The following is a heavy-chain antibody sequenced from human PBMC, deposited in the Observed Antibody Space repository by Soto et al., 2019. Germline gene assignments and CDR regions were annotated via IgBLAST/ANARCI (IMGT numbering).Heavy chain of an antibody. V-gene: IGHV1-69*06. Sequence: QVQLVQSGAEVKKPGSSVKVSCKASGGTFSSYAISWVRQAHGQGLEWMGGIIPIFGTANYAQKFQGRVTITADKSTSTAYMDLSSLRSEDTAVYYCARVPIAVAGTGWFDPCCQGTLVTVSS. CDR1: GGTFSSYA. D-gene: IGHD6-19*01. CDR3: ARVPIAVAGTGWFDP. CDR2: IIPIFGTA. J-gene: IGHJ5*02.